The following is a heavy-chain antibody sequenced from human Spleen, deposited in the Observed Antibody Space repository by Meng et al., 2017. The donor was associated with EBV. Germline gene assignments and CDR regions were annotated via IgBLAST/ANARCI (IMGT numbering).Heavy chain of an antibody. CDR2: NYHSWSD. CDR1: GSCITIERYS. D-gene: IGHD3-10*01. V-gene: IGHV4-30-2*01. Sequence: QRQECSSGLVYASQTLSRTCAVSGSCITIERYSWTWTRRPPGEGMGWIEYNYHSWSDYYNTSRNSRVTKSVDKSKNQFSLTVSSAATADTAVYYCARSGRFGEFFDYWGQRLLVTVSS. J-gene: IGHJ4*02. CDR3: ARSGRFGEFFDY.